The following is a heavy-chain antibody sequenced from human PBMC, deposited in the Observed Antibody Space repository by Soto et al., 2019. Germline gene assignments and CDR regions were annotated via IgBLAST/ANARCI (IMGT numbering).Heavy chain of an antibody. CDR2: IYYSGST. J-gene: IGHJ4*02. V-gene: IGHV4-59*08. CDR3: ARHLTNDCSCGSCYSGDFAY. CDR1: GGSISSYY. D-gene: IGHD2-15*01. Sequence: PSETLSLTCTVSGGSISSYYWSWIRQPPGKGLEWIGYIYYSGSTNYNPSLKSRVTISVDTSKNQFSLKLSSVTAADTAVYYCARHLTNDCSCGSCYSGDFAYWGQGTLVTVSS.